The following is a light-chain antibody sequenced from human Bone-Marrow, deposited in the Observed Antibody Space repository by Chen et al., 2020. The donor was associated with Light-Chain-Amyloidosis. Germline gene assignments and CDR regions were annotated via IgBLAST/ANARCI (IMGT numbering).Light chain of an antibody. Sequence: DIQMTQSPSSLSASIGGRVTITCQASQDIKTGLNWYQQKPGTAPKLLIFDATSLETGVPSRFSGSGSGTDFTLTVSNLHLEDAATYYCQHYEDVPQFTFGPGTKV. CDR3: QHYEDVPQFT. CDR2: DAT. V-gene: IGKV1-33*01. CDR1: QDIKTG. J-gene: IGKJ3*01.